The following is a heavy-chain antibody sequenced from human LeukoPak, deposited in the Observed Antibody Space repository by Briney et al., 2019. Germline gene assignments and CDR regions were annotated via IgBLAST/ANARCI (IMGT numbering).Heavy chain of an antibody. D-gene: IGHD3-3*01. Sequence: PGGSLRLTCAASGFTFSDYYMSWIRQAPGKGLEWVSYISSSGSTIYYADSVKGRFTISRDNAKNSLYLQMNSLRAEDTAVYYCTTDGPYYDFWSGYYTTSDYWGQGTLVTVSS. CDR1: GFTFSDYY. J-gene: IGHJ4*02. CDR2: ISSSGSTI. CDR3: TTDGPYYDFWSGYYTTSDY. V-gene: IGHV3-11*01.